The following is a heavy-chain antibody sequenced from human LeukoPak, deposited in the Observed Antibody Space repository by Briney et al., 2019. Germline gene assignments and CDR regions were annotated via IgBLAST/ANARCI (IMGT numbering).Heavy chain of an antibody. CDR2: ISWNSGSI. CDR1: GFTFDDYA. Sequence: PGGSLRLSCAASGFTFDDYAMHWVRQAPGKGLEWVSGISWNSGSIGYADSVKGRFTISRDNAKNSLYLQMNSLRAEDMALYYCAKDISRRYSGSRGAFDIWGQGTMVTVSS. J-gene: IGHJ3*02. CDR3: AKDISRRYSGSRGAFDI. V-gene: IGHV3-9*03. D-gene: IGHD1-26*01.